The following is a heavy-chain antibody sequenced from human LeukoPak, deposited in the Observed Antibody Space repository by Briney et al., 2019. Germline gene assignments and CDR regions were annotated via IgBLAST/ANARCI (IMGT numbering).Heavy chain of an antibody. V-gene: IGHV4-4*07. Sequence: PSETLSLTCTVSGGSISRYYWNWIRQPAGKGLEWIGRIYTSGTTNYNPSLKSRVTMSVDTSKHQFSLKLSSVTAADTAVYYCARGGAYCGGDCYLDYWGQGTLVTVSS. CDR3: ARGGAYCGGDCYLDY. CDR1: GGSISRYY. J-gene: IGHJ4*02. D-gene: IGHD2-21*02. CDR2: IYTSGTT.